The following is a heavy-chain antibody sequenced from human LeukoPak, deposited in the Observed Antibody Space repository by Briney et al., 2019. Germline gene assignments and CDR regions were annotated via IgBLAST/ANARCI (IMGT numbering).Heavy chain of an antibody. CDR2: ISGSGGST. CDR3: AKGNLVITTAPFDAFDI. CDR1: GFTFSSYA. V-gene: IGHV3-23*01. J-gene: IGHJ3*02. D-gene: IGHD3-22*01. Sequence: SGGSLRLSCAASGFTFSSYAMSWVRQAPGKGLEWVSAISGSGGSTYYADSVKGRFTISRDNSKNTLYLQMNSLRAEDTAVYYCAKGNLVITTAPFDAFDIWGQGTMVTVSS.